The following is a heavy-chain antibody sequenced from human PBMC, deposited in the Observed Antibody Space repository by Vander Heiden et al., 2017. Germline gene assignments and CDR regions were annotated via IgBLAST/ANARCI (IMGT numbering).Heavy chain of an antibody. J-gene: IGHJ5*02. CDR2: ISSSSSYI. D-gene: IGHD3-10*01. CDR1: GFTFSSYS. Sequence: EVQLVESGGGLVKPGGSLRLPCAASGFTFSSYSMNWVRQAPGNGLEWVSSISSSSSYIYYADSVKGRFTISRDNAKNSLYLQMNSLRAEYTAVYYCASEWGYYGSGTESTPWGQGTLVTVSS. V-gene: IGHV3-21*01. CDR3: ASEWGYYGSGTESTP.